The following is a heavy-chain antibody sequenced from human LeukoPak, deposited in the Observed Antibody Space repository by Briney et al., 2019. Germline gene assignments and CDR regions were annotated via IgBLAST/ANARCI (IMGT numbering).Heavy chain of an antibody. CDR3: TRVSIHGDSDY. CDR1: GGSINDYY. J-gene: IGHJ4*02. Sequence: PSETLSLTWTVSGGSINDYYWSWIRQSAGKGLEWIGYIYYTGRTKYNPSVQSRVTISVDTSKNQFSLNLRSVTSADTAVYFCTRVSIHGDSDYWGQGTLVTVSS. CDR2: IYYTGRT. V-gene: IGHV4-59*01.